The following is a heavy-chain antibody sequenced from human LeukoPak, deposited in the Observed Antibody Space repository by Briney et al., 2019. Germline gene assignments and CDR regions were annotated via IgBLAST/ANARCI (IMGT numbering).Heavy chain of an antibody. V-gene: IGHV3-23*01. J-gene: IGHJ4*02. D-gene: IGHD2-2*01. CDR3: AKEGGYCSSSSCSDYFDY. Sequence: GGSLRLSCAASGFIFGNHAMSWVRQAPGKGLEWVSTISGSGGSTYYADSVKGRCTISRDNPKGTLYLQVNSLRADGTAVYYCAKEGGYCSSSSCSDYFDYWGQGSLVTVSS. CDR1: GFIFGNHA. CDR2: ISGSGGST.